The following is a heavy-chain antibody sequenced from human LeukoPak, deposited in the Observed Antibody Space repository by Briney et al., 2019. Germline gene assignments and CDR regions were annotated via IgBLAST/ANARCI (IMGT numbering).Heavy chain of an antibody. CDR2: IYYSGST. V-gene: IGHV4-39*01. CDR3: ARRGIAARSNYYYMDV. J-gene: IGHJ6*03. CDR1: GGSVSSSSYY. D-gene: IGHD6-6*01. Sequence: SETLSLTCTVSGGSVSSSSYYWGWIRQPPGKGLEWIGSIYYSGSTYYNPSLKSRVTISVDTSKNQFSLNLISVTAADTAVYYCARRGIAARSNYYYMDVWGKGTTVTVSS.